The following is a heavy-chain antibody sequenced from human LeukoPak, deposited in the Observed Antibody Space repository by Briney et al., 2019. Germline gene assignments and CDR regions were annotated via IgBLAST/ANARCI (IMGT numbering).Heavy chain of an antibody. CDR2: IRYDGTNE. CDR3: ARAFSAGKSCDY. J-gene: IGHJ4*02. Sequence: GEYLRLSCAASGFAFNKFGMHWVRQAPGKGLEWVAFIRYDGTNEFYADSVKGRFTISRDNSKNTLYLQLGSLRVDDTAVYYCARAFSAGKSCDYWGQGTLVTVSS. V-gene: IGHV3-30*02. D-gene: IGHD6-19*01. CDR1: GFAFNKFG.